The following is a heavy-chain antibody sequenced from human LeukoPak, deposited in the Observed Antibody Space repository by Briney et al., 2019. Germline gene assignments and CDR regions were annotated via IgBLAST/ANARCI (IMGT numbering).Heavy chain of an antibody. D-gene: IGHD7-27*01. CDR3: ARLRKSLGNAFDI. CDR2: IYYSGST. CDR1: GGSISSYY. V-gene: IGHV4-59*01. Sequence: SETLSLTCTVSGGSISSYYWSWIRQPPGKGLEWIAYIYYSGSTNYNPSLKSRVTISVDTSKNQFSLKLSSVTAADTAVYYCARLRKSLGNAFDIWGQGTMVTVSS. J-gene: IGHJ3*02.